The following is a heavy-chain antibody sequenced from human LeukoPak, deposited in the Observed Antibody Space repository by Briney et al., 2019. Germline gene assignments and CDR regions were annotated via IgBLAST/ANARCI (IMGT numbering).Heavy chain of an antibody. CDR2: INPAGSET. V-gene: IGHV3-7*01. J-gene: IGHJ4*02. Sequence: GGSLRLSCAASGFSFSAYWMTWVRQAPGTGLEWVANINPAGSETYYVDPVKGRFSISRDNAKNSLYLQMNSLRAEDTAVYYCARYSGTYRDYWGQGTLVTVSS. CDR1: GFSFSAYW. CDR3: ARYSGTYRDY. D-gene: IGHD1-26*01.